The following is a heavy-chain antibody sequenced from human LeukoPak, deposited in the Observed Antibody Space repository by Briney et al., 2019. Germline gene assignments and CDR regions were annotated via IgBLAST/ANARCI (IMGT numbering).Heavy chain of an antibody. V-gene: IGHV3-74*01. Sequence: PGGSLRLSCAASGFPFSTYWMHWVRQAPGKGLVWVSRIKNDGSTTSYADSVKGRFTISRDNAKNTLYLQMNSLRAEDTAVYYCARVGAVAGTLDYWGQGTLVTVSS. J-gene: IGHJ4*02. CDR1: GFPFSTYW. D-gene: IGHD6-19*01. CDR2: IKNDGSTT. CDR3: ARVGAVAGTLDY.